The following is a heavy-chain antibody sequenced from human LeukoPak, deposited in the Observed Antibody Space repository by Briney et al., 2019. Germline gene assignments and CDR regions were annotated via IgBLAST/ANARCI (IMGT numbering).Heavy chain of an antibody. D-gene: IGHD1-14*01. CDR1: GFDLKNHG. Sequence: GRSLGLSCAASGFDLKNHGMTRVRQAPGHALEGGTAISFDGGNINYAASVKGRFTISRDNSKNPLNLQMNSLRPDDTALYYCAKDWGPTGTHWYFDLWGRGTLITVSS. CDR2: ISFDGGNI. V-gene: IGHV3-30*18. CDR3: AKDWGPTGTHWYFDL. J-gene: IGHJ2*01.